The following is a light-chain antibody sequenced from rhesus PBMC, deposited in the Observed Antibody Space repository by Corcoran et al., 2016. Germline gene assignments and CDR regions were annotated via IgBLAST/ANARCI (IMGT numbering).Light chain of an antibody. Sequence: EIVMTQSPATLSLSPGERATLACRASQSGSSSLAWYQQKPGQAPRLPISGASNRPTCIPARISGRGSGTDFTLTISRLGPEDVAVYYCLQHSNWWTFGQGTKVDIK. J-gene: IGKJ1*01. V-gene: IGKV3-24*01. CDR1: QSGSSS. CDR3: LQHSNWWT. CDR2: GAS.